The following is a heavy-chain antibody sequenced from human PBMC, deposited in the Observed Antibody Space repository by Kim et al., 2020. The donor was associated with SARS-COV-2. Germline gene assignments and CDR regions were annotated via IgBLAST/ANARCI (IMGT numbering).Heavy chain of an antibody. V-gene: IGHV3-7*03. CDR1: GFTFSSYW. CDR2: IKQDGSEK. J-gene: IGHJ5*02. D-gene: IGHD6-13*01. CDR3: ARDGGSSSWYGNWFDP. Sequence: GGSLRLSCAASGFTFSSYWMSWVRQAPGKGLEWVANIKQDGSEKYYVDSVKGRFTISRDNAKNSLYLQMNSLRAEDTAVYYCARDGGSSSWYGNWFDPWGQGTLVTVSS.